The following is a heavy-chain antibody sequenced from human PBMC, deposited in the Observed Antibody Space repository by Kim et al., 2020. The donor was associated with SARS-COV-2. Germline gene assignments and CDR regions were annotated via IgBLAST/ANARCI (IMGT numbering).Heavy chain of an antibody. D-gene: IGHD3-22*01. CDR2: IKQDGSEK. V-gene: IGHV3-7*03. Sequence: GGSLRLSCAASGFTFSSYWMSWVRQAPGKGLEWVANIKQDGSEKYYVDSVKGRFTISRDNAKNSLYLQMNSLRAEDTAVYYCARDRFLVVVHYFDYWGQGTLVTVSS. CDR3: ARDRFLVVVHYFDY. CDR1: GFTFSSYW. J-gene: IGHJ4*02.